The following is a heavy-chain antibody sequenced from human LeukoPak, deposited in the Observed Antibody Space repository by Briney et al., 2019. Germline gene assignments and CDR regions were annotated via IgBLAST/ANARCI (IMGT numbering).Heavy chain of an antibody. CDR2: MSYDGSNK. V-gene: IGHV3-30*01. CDR1: GFTFSSYA. J-gene: IGHJ4*02. D-gene: IGHD6-6*01. CDR3: ATSLDSSSSFDY. Sequence: GRSLRLSCAASGFTFSSYAMHWVRQAPGKGLEWVAVMSYDGSNKYYADSVKGRFTISRDNSKNTLYLQMNSLRAEDTAVYYCATSLDSSSSFDYWGQGTLVTVSS.